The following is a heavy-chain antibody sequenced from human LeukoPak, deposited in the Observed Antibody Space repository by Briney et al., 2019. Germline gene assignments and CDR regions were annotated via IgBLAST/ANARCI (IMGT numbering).Heavy chain of an antibody. CDR2: ISSSSSYI. V-gene: IGHV3-21*01. Sequence: PGGSLRLSCAASGFTFSSYSMNWVRQAPGKGLEWVSSISSSSSYIYYADSVKGRFTISRDNAKNSLYLQMNSLRAEDTAVFYCARVPFTQGYYGSVTFYGFDYWGQGTLVTVSP. CDR1: GFTFSSYS. D-gene: IGHD2/OR15-2a*01. CDR3: ARVPFTQGYYGSVTFYGFDY. J-gene: IGHJ4*02.